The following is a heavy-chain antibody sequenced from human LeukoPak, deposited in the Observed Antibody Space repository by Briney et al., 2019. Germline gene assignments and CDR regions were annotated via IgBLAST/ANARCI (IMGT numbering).Heavy chain of an antibody. CDR2: INTDGSIT. J-gene: IGHJ4*02. CDR3: ARDRGPRTGFMVREAYDY. Sequence: GGSLRLSCAASGFTFSDYWIHWVRQAPGKGLVWVSRINTDGSITNYADSVKGRFSISRDNAKNTLYLQMSSLRAEDTAAYYCARDRGPRTGFMVREAYDYWGQGTLVTVSS. D-gene: IGHD3-10*01. CDR1: GFTFSDYW. V-gene: IGHV3-74*01.